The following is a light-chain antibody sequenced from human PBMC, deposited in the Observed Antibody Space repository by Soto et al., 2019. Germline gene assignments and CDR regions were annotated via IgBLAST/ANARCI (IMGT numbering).Light chain of an antibody. CDR2: DAS. V-gene: IGKV1-5*01. Sequence: DIQMTQSPSTLSASVGDRVTITCRASQSITTWLAWFQQKPGKAPKLLIYDASNLESGVPSRFSGGGSGTEFTLTISSLQPDDFATYYCQQYITYPTWTFGQGTKVDIK. J-gene: IGKJ1*01. CDR3: QQYITYPTWT. CDR1: QSITTW.